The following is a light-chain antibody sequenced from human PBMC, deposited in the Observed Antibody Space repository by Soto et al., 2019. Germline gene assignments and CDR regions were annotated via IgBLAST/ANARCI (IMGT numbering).Light chain of an antibody. Sequence: ETVLTQSPATLSVSPGERVTLSCRASQSLNSNLAWYQQKLGQAPRVLIYGASTRATGVPARFSGSGSGTEFILTITSLQSEDFGLYYCHEYNTWPWTFGQGTRVEIK. CDR1: QSLNSN. CDR2: GAS. J-gene: IGKJ1*01. CDR3: HEYNTWPWT. V-gene: IGKV3-15*01.